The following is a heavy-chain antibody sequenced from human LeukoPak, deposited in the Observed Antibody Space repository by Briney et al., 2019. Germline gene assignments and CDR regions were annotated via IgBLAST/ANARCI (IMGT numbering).Heavy chain of an antibody. V-gene: IGHV5-51*01. J-gene: IGHJ4*02. CDR1: GYIFTNYW. CDR3: ARSQVGSNYDY. Sequence: GESLKISCKGSGYIFTNYWIGWVRQMPGKGLEWMGVIYPGDSDTRYSPSFQGQVTISADRSISTAYLHWSSLKASDTAMYYCARSQVGSNYDYWGQGTLVTVSS. CDR2: IYPGDSDT. D-gene: IGHD5-24*01.